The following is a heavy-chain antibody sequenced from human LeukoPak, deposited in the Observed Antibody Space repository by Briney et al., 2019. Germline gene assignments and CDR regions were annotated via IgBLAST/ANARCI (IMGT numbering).Heavy chain of an antibody. J-gene: IGHJ4*02. Sequence: ASVKVSCKASGGTVSSYAISWVRQAPGQGLEWMGGIIPIFGTANYAQKFQGRVTITADEATSTAYMELSSLRSEDTAVYYCARDLDTAMVETNWGQGTLVTVSS. D-gene: IGHD5-18*01. CDR1: GGTVSSYA. CDR2: IIPIFGTA. CDR3: ARDLDTAMVETN. V-gene: IGHV1-69*01.